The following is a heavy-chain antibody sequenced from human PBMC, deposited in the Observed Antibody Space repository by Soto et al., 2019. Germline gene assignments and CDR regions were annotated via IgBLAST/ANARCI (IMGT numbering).Heavy chain of an antibody. CDR3: VRDYDYDSSRNDAFDI. V-gene: IGHV4-31*03. J-gene: IGHJ3*02. Sequence: QVQLQESGPGLVKPSQTLSLTCTVSGGSISSGGYYWSWIRYHPGKGLEWIGYIYSSGSTYYNPSLRSRVTISADTSKNQFSLKLSSVTAADTAVYYCVRDYDYDSSRNDAFDIWGQGTMVTVSS. D-gene: IGHD3-22*01. CDR1: GGSISSGGYY. CDR2: IYSSGST.